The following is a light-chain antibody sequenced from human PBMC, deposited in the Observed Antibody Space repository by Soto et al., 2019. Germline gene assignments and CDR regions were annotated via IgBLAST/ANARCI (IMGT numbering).Light chain of an antibody. Sequence: EFVLTHSPGTLSLSPWERVTLSCGASQSITSTSIAWYQHKPGLAPRLLVYGASRRATGIPDRFSGSGSGTDFTLTISSLEPEDFGVFYCQQRFDWPKITFGQGTRLEIK. CDR1: QSITSTS. V-gene: IGKV3D-20*02. J-gene: IGKJ5*01. CDR3: QQRFDWPKIT. CDR2: GAS.